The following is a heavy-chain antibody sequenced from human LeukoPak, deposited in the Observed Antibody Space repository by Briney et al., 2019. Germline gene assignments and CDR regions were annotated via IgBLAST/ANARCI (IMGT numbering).Heavy chain of an antibody. CDR2: INHSGST. Sequence: PSETLPLTCAVYGGSFSGYYWSWIRQPPGKGLEWIGEINHSGSTNYNPSLKSRVTISVDTSKNQFSLKLSSVTAADTAVYYCERGARMVYAIPKWPYYFDYWGQERLVTVAS. CDR1: GGSFSGYY. CDR3: ERGARMVYAIPKWPYYFDY. D-gene: IGHD2-8*01. J-gene: IGHJ4*02. V-gene: IGHV4-34*01.